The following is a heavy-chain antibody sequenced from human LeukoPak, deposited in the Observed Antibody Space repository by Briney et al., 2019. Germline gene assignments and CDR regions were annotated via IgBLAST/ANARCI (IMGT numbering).Heavy chain of an antibody. CDR2: LHYSGST. CDR3: ARDYDIDAFDI. D-gene: IGHD3-9*01. V-gene: IGHV4-59*01. J-gene: IGHJ3*02. Sequence: PSETLSLTCAVSGGSISGYYWSWIRQPPGKGLEWIGYLHYSGSTNYNPSLKSRVTISVDTSKNQFSLKLSSVTAADTAVYYCARDYDIDAFDIWGQGTMVTVSS. CDR1: GGSISGYY.